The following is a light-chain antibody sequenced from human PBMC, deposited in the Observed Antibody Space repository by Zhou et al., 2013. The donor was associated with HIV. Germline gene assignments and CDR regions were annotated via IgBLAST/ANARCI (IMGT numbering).Light chain of an antibody. Sequence: DIQMTQSPSSLSASVGDRVTIACRASQTISSYLNWYQKKPGRAPKLLIYSASSLQSGVPSRFSGSGSGTDFTLTISSLQPEDFATYYCQQSYSTSRGTWTFGQGTKVEIK. V-gene: IGKV1-39*01. J-gene: IGKJ1*01. CDR3: QQSYSTSRGTWT. CDR2: SAS. CDR1: QTISSY.